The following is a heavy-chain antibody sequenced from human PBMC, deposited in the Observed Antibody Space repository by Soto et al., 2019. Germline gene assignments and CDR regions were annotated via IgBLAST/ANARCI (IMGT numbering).Heavy chain of an antibody. J-gene: IGHJ6*02. V-gene: IGHV1-69*06. Sequence: ASVKVSCKASGGTFSSYAISWVRQAPGQGLEWMGGIIPIFGTANYAQKFQGRVTITADKSTSTAYMELSSLRSEDTAVYYCARRVAARSGYYYYGMDVWGQGTTVTVSS. CDR2: IIPIFGTA. D-gene: IGHD6-6*01. CDR1: GGTFSSYA. CDR3: ARRVAARSGYYYYGMDV.